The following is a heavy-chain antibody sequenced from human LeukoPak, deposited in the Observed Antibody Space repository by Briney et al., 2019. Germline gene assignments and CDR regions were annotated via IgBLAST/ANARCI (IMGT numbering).Heavy chain of an antibody. Sequence: GGSLRLSCAASGFTFSDYGIHWVRQAPGQGLEWVALIWYDGSKKYYADSVKGRFTISRDNTKNTLCLQLNSLRADDTAVYYCARAHSSSSTFDPWGQGTLVTVSS. J-gene: IGHJ5*02. CDR1: GFTFSDYG. V-gene: IGHV3-33*01. D-gene: IGHD6-6*01. CDR3: ARAHSSSSTFDP. CDR2: IWYDGSKK.